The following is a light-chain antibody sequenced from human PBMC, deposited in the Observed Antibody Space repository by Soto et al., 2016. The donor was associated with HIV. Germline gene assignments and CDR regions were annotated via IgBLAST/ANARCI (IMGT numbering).Light chain of an antibody. Sequence: DIQMTQSPSSVSASVGDRVTITCRASQGISNWLAGYQQKPGKAPKLLIYAASNLQSGVPSRFSGSGSGTEFTLTISSLQPEDFATYYCQQANSFLPITFGQGTRLEIK. CDR1: QGISNW. J-gene: IGKJ5*01. CDR2: AAS. V-gene: IGKV1-12*01. CDR3: QQANSFLPIT.